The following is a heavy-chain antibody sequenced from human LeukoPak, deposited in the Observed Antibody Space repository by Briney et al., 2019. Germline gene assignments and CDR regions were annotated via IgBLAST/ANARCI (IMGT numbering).Heavy chain of an antibody. J-gene: IGHJ6*02. CDR3: ARAGGPTDGMDV. Sequence: ASVKVSCKASGYTFTSYYMHWVRQAPGQGLEWMEIINPSGGSTSYAQKFQGRVTMTRDTSTSTVYMELSSLRSEDTAVYYCARAGGPTDGMDVWGQGTTVTVSS. CDR2: INPSGGST. CDR1: GYTFTSYY. V-gene: IGHV1-46*01. D-gene: IGHD1-1*01.